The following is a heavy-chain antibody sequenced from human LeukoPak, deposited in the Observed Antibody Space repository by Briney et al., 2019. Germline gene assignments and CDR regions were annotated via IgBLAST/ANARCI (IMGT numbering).Heavy chain of an antibody. CDR3: ASSIAVAGPTDY. CDR2: IYSGGST. J-gene: IGHJ4*02. V-gene: IGHV3-66*01. Sequence: GGSLRLSCAASGFTVSSNYMSWVRQAPGKGLEWVSVIYSGGSTYYADSVKGRFTISRDNSKNTLYLRMNSLRAEDTAVYYCASSIAVAGPTDYWGQGTLVTVSS. CDR1: GFTVSSNY. D-gene: IGHD6-19*01.